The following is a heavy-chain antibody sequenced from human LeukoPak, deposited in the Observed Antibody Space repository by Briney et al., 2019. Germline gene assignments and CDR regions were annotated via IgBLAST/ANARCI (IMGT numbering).Heavy chain of an antibody. V-gene: IGHV4-39*01. J-gene: IGHJ4*02. CDR3: ARYFFGDYVFAY. CDR2: IYYSGNT. Sequence: KPSETLSLTCTVSGDSISSSDYYWGWIRQPPGKGLEWIGSIYYSGNTYYNPSLKSRVSISVDPSKNQRSLKLSSVSAADTAVYYCARYFFGDYVFAYWGQGTLVTVSS. D-gene: IGHD4-17*01. CDR1: GDSISSSDYY.